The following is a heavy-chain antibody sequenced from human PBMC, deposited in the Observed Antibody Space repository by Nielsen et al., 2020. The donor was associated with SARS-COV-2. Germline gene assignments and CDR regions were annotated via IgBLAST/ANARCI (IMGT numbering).Heavy chain of an antibody. CDR2: ISSSGSTI. J-gene: IGHJ4*02. CDR1: GFTFSDYY. D-gene: IGHD3-9*01. CDR3: ARETLTGHPSQYYFDY. V-gene: IGHV3-11*01. Sequence: GGSLRLSCAASGFTFSDYYMSWIRQAPGKGLEWVSYISSSGSTIYYADSVKGRFTISRDNAKNSLYLQMNSLRAEDTAVYYCARETLTGHPSQYYFDYWGQGTLVTVSS.